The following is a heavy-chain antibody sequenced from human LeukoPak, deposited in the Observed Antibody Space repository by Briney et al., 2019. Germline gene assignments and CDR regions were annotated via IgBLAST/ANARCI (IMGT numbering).Heavy chain of an antibody. V-gene: IGHV3-7*01. CDR3: AREGDVWFGDSAGGFDP. D-gene: IGHD3-10*01. Sequence: GGSLRLSCAASGFTFSDYWMNWVRQAPGKGLEWVANINQDGSAKYYVDSVKGRFTFSRDNAMNSLFLQMNSLRAEDTAVYYCAREGDVWFGDSAGGFDPWGQGTLVTVSS. CDR1: GFTFSDYW. J-gene: IGHJ5*02. CDR2: INQDGSAK.